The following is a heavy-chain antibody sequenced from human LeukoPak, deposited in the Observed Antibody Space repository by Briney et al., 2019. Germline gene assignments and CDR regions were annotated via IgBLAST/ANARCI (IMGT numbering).Heavy chain of an antibody. D-gene: IGHD3-10*01. J-gene: IGHJ4*02. CDR2: ISSSGSTT. Sequence: PGGSLRLSCAASGFTFSSYEMNWVRQAPGKGLEWVSYISSSGSTTHYADSVKGRFTISRDNAKNSLYLQMNSLRAEDTAVYYCARGYYSGSGSYFDCWGQGTLVTVSS. V-gene: IGHV3-48*03. CDR1: GFTFSSYE. CDR3: ARGYYSGSGSYFDC.